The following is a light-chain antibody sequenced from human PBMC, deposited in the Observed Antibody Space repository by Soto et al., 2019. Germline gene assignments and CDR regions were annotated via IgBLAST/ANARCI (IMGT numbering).Light chain of an antibody. CDR3: QQYGSSPSIT. Sequence: EIVMTQSPATLSVSPGERATLSCRARQSVSSNLAWYHQKPGQAPRLLIYGASTRATGIPDRFSGSGSGTDFTLTISSLEPEDFAVYYCQQYGSSPSITFGQGTRVEIK. CDR2: GAS. J-gene: IGKJ5*01. CDR1: QSVSSN. V-gene: IGKV3-20*01.